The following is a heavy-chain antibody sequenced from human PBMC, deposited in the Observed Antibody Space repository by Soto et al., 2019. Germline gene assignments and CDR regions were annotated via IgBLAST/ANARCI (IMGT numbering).Heavy chain of an antibody. D-gene: IGHD6-19*01. V-gene: IGHV4-4*02. CDR3: ARSIAVAINWFDP. J-gene: IGHJ5*02. CDR2: IYHSGST. Sequence: QVQLQESGPGLVKPSGTLSLTCAVSGGSISSSNWWSWVRQPPGKGLEWIGQIYHSGSTNYNPSLKRRVTISVDKSQIPFSLKLSSVTAADPAVYYCARSIAVAINWFDPWGQGTLVTVSS. CDR1: GGSISSSNW.